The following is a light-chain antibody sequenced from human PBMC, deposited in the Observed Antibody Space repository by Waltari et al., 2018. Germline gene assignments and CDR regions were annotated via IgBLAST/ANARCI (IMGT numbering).Light chain of an antibody. V-gene: IGKV3-20*01. CDR3: QKYGSLPAT. J-gene: IGKJ1*01. Sequence: EIKLTQSPGTLSLSPGERATLSCRASQSISRFLAWYQQKPGQAPRLLIYDASTRATGIPDRFSGSGSGTDFSLTINRLEPEDIAVYYCQKYGSLPATFGQGTKVEIK. CDR1: QSISRF. CDR2: DAS.